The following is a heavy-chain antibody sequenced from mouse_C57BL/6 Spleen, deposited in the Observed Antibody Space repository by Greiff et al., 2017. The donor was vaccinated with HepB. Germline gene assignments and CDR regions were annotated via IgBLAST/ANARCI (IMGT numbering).Heavy chain of an antibody. CDR3: ARSSDGYYYFDY. Sequence: VQLQQSGAELVRPGPSVKVSCKASGYAFTNYLLEWVKQRPGQGLEWIGVINPGSGGTNYNEKFKGKATLTADKSSSTAYMQLSSLTSEDSAVYFCARSSDGYYYFDYWGQGTTLTVSS. CDR1: GYAFTNYL. V-gene: IGHV1-54*01. CDR2: INPGSGGT. D-gene: IGHD2-3*01. J-gene: IGHJ2*01.